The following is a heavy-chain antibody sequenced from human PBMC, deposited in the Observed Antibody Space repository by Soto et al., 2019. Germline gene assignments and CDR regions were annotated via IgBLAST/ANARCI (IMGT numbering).Heavy chain of an antibody. V-gene: IGHV3-33*01. CDR2: IWYDGSNK. J-gene: IGHJ4*02. CDR3: ARDSPIGKWDY. D-gene: IGHD1-26*01. CDR1: GFTFSSYG. Sequence: QVQLVESGGGVVQPGRSLRLSCAASGFTFSSYGMHWVRQAPGKGLEWVAVIWYDGSNKYYADSVKGRFTISRDNSKNTLYQQMNSLRAEDTAVYYCARDSPIGKWDYWGQGTLVTVSS.